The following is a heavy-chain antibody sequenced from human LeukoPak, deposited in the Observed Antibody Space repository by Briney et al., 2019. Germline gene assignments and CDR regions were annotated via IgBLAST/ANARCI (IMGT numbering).Heavy chain of an antibody. J-gene: IGHJ4*02. CDR1: GYTFTGYY. D-gene: IGHD3-10*01. V-gene: IGHV1-2*02. CDR3: ARGRGEMATIGYYFDY. CDR2: INPNSGGT. Sequence: GASVKVSCKASGYTFTGYYMHWVRQAPGQGLEWMGWINPNSGGTNYAQKFQGRVTMTRDTSISTAYMELSRLRSDDTAVYYCARGRGEMATIGYYFDYWGQGTLVTVSS.